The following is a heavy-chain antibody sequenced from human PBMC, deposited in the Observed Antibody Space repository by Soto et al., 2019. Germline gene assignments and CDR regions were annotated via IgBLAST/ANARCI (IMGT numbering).Heavy chain of an antibody. V-gene: IGHV3-23*01. CDR1: GFTFSSYA. CDR2: ISGSGGST. CDR3: AKDFPREKLLWFGELLVDAFDI. Sequence: PGGSLRLSCAASGFTFSSYAMSWVRQAPGKGLEWVSAISGSGGSTYYADSVKGRFTISRDNSKNTLYLQMNSLRAEDTAVYYCAKDFPREKLLWFGELLVDAFDIWGQGTMVTVSS. D-gene: IGHD3-10*01. J-gene: IGHJ3*02.